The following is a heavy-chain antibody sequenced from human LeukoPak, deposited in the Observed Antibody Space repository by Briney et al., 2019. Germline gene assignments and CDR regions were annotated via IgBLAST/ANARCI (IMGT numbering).Heavy chain of an antibody. CDR3: ASPHPYVSGWYGV. V-gene: IGHV3-23*01. CDR2: ISGSGGSI. Sequence: PGGSLSLSCAASGFTFISYALSWIRQAPGKGLEWVSGISGSGGSIYYADSVKGRFTISRDNSKNTLYLQMNSLRADDTAVYYCASPHPYVSGWYGVWGKGTTVTVSS. CDR1: GFTFISYA. J-gene: IGHJ6*04. D-gene: IGHD6-19*01.